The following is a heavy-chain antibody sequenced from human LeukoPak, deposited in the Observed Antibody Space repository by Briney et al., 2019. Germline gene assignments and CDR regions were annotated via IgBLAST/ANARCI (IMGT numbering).Heavy chain of an antibody. D-gene: IGHD6-6*01. CDR2: VSHSGST. CDR3: ARRSSSGGPWRDYFDY. Sequence: SETLSLTCAVYGGSFSAYYWSWIRQPPGKGLEWIGEVSHSGSTTYNPSLKSRVTISVDTSKNQFSLKLSSVTAADTAVYYCARRSSSGGPWRDYFDYWGQGTLVTVSS. CDR1: GGSFSAYY. J-gene: IGHJ4*02. V-gene: IGHV4-34*01.